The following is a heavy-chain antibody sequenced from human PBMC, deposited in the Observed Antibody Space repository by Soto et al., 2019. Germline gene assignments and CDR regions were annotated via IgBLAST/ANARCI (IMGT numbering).Heavy chain of an antibody. D-gene: IGHD3-9*01. CDR3: ARDHIFYDILTRYSPNRFHP. J-gene: IGHJ5*02. CDR2: TYYRSGWYN. V-gene: IGHV6-1*01. Sequence: SQTLALTCAIAGESGCGSRAAWNGVRQSPSRGLEWLGRTYYRSGWYNDYAVSVKSRITINRDTSNNEISLQLNSVTPEDTAVYYCARDHIFYDILTRYSPNRFHPWGPGPLVTVSS. CDR1: GESGCGSRAA.